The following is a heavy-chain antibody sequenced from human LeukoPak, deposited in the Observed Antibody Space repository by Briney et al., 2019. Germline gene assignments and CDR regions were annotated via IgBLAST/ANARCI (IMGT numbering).Heavy chain of an antibody. J-gene: IGHJ6*02. Sequence: PGGSLRLSCAASGFTFSSYCMSWVRQAPGKGLEWVSDIYRGGSTYYADSVKGRSTISRDKSKNTLQLQMNRLRAQDTAMYYCARQAEQWLGESPFHYYYGMDVWGQGTTVTVSS. CDR1: GFTFSSYC. D-gene: IGHD6-19*01. V-gene: IGHV3-66*04. CDR2: IYRGGST. CDR3: ARQAEQWLGESPFHYYYGMDV.